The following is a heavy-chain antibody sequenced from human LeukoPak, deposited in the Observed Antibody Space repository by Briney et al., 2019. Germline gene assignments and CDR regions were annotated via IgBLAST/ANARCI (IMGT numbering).Heavy chain of an antibody. D-gene: IGHD3-10*01. CDR3: ASLWFGESRFDY. CDR2: ISSSSSTR. J-gene: IGHJ4*02. V-gene: IGHV3-48*01. Sequence: GGSLRLSCAASGFTFSSYSMNWVCQAPGKGLEWVSYISSSSSTRYYADSVKGRFTISRDNSKNTLYLQMNSLRAEDTAVYYCASLWFGESRFDYWGQGTLVTVSS. CDR1: GFTFSSYS.